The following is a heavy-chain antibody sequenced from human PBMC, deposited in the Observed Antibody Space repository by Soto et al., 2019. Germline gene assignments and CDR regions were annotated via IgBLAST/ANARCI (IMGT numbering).Heavy chain of an antibody. CDR1: GGSISSGGYS. V-gene: IGHV4-30-2*01. Sequence: QLQLQESGSGLVKPSQTLSLTCAVSGGSISSGGYSWSWIRQPPGKGLEWIGYIYHSGSTYYNPSLKSRVPISVARSKNQFSLKLSSVPAADTAVYYCAAGGGLPRYYWGQGTLVTVSS. CDR2: IYHSGST. D-gene: IGHD5-12*01. CDR3: AAGGGLPRYY. J-gene: IGHJ4*02.